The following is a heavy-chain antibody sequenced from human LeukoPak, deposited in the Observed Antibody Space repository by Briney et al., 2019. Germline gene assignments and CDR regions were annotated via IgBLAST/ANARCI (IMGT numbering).Heavy chain of an antibody. J-gene: IGHJ4*02. CDR3: AKSPYGLGTYAIAGDY. V-gene: IGHV3-23*01. D-gene: IGHD3-10*01. CDR1: GFTFSSCA. Sequence: VGSPRLSCAASGFTFSSCAMSWVRQAPGERLEWVSAISGTGRSTYYADSVKGRFTIFRDNSKSKLYLQMNTLRAEDTAVYYCAKSPYGLGTYAIAGDYWGRGTLVTVSS. CDR2: ISGTGRST.